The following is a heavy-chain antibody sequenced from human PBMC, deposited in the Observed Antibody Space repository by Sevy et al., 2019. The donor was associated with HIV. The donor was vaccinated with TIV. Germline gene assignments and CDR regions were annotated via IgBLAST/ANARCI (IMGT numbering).Heavy chain of an antibody. D-gene: IGHD4-17*01. CDR1: GFTFSSYA. J-gene: IGHJ3*01. V-gene: IGHV3-23*01. CDR2: ISNSGSDT. Sequence: GGSLGLSCAASGFTFSSYAMHWVRQAPGKGLEWVSAISNSGSDTKYAGSVKGRFTISRDNSKNTLYVQMNSLSAEDTAVYYCAKDRITVIGDAFDLWGQGTMVTVSS. CDR3: AKDRITVIGDAFDL.